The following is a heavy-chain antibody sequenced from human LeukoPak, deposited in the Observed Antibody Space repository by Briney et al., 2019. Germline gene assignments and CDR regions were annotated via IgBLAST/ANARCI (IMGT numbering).Heavy chain of an antibody. J-gene: IGHJ4*02. D-gene: IGHD1-1*01. CDR3: VKDAAGYGDN. CDR1: AFTFSSYG. V-gene: IGHV3-23*01. CDR2: ISGSGDVT. Sequence: PGGSLRLSYAASAFTFSSYGMSCVRQAPAKGLEWVSIISGSGDVTYYADSVKGRFTISRDNSKNTLYLRMNSLSAEDTAVYYCVKDAAGYGDNWGQGTLVTVSS.